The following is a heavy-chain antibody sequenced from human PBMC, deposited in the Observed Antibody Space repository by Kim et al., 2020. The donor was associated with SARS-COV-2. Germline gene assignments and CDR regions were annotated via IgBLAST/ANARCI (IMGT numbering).Heavy chain of an antibody. CDR2: INPNSGGT. D-gene: IGHD6-19*01. J-gene: IGHJ4*02. V-gene: IGHV1-2*06. CDR3: ARGLRYSSGWYDYFDY. Sequence: ASVKVSCKASGYTFTGYYMHWVRQAPGQGLEWMGRINPNSGGTNYAQKFQGRVTMTRDTSISTAYMELSRLRSDDTAVYYCARGLRYSSGWYDYFDYWGQGTLGTVSS. CDR1: GYTFTGYY.